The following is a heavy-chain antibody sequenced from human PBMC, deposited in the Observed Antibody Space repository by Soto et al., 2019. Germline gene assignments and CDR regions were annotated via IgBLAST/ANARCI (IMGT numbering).Heavy chain of an antibody. V-gene: IGHV4-34*01. J-gene: IGHJ4*02. CDR3: ARLPVPYSSSYAQDY. D-gene: IGHD6-13*01. CDR2: INHSGST. Sequence: QVQLQQWGAGLLKPSETLSLTCAVYGGSFSGYYWSWIRQPPGKGLEWIGEINHSGSTNYNPSLKSRVTISVDTSKNQFSLKLSSVTAADTAVYYCARLPVPYSSSYAQDYWGQGTLATVSS. CDR1: GGSFSGYY.